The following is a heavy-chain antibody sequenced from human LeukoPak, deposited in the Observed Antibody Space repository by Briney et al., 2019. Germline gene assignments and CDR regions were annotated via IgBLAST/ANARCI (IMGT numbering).Heavy chain of an antibody. CDR3: ARGRIHSWSDAFDI. D-gene: IGHD5-18*01. Sequence: GASVKVSCKASGYTFIGHYIHWVRQAPGQGLEWMGWINSNSGGTKYAQKFQGSVIMTRDTSISTAYMELSRLKSDDTAVYYCARGRIHSWSDAFDIWGQGTTVTVSS. CDR1: GYTFIGHY. J-gene: IGHJ3*02. CDR2: INSNSGGT. V-gene: IGHV1-2*02.